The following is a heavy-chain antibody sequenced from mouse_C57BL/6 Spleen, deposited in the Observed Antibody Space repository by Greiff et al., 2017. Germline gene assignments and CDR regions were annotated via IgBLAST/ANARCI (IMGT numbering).Heavy chain of an antibody. CDR3: ARRGATRGYYAMDY. Sequence: VQLQQSGPELVKPGASVKISCKASGYTFTDYYMNWVKQSHGKSLEWIGDINPNNGGTSYNQKFKGKATLTVDKSSSTAYMELRSLTSEDSAVYYCARRGATRGYYAMDYWGQGTSVTVSS. CDR2: INPNNGGT. D-gene: IGHD6-1*01. CDR1: GYTFTDYY. J-gene: IGHJ4*01. V-gene: IGHV1-26*01.